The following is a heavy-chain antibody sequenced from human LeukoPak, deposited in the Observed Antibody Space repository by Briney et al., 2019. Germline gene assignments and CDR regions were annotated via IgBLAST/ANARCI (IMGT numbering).Heavy chain of an antibody. CDR1: GFTVSSNY. J-gene: IGHJ6*03. CDR3: ARTRYYYDSSGYYYYYYHMDV. V-gene: IGHV3-53*01. D-gene: IGHD3-22*01. Sequence: PGGSLRLSCAASGFTVSSNYMSWVRQAPGKGLEWVSVIYSGGSTYYADSVKGRFTISRDNSKNTLYLQMNSLRAEDTAVYYCARTRYYYDSSGYYYYYYHMDVWGKGTTVTISS. CDR2: IYSGGST.